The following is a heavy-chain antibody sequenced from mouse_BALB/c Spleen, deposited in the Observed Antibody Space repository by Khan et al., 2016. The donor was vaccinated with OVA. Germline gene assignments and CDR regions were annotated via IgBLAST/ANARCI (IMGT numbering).Heavy chain of an antibody. Sequence: QVQLQQSGPEPVRPGASVKISCKGSGYTFADSGMHWVRQSHAKSLEWIGVISTYYGNIKYNQKFEGKATMTVEKSSSTAYLELARLTSEDSVVYFCTRDGISGFTYWGQGTLVTVSA. CDR2: ISTYYGNI. D-gene: IGHD2-3*01. V-gene: IGHV1S137*01. J-gene: IGHJ3*01. CDR1: GYTFADSG. CDR3: TRDGISGFTY.